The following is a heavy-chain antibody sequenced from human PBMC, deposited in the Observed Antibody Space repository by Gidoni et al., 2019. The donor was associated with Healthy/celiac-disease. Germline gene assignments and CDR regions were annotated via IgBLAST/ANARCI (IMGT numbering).Heavy chain of an antibody. CDR3: ARDSYYYDSSGYRSGAFDI. V-gene: IGHV4-4*07. D-gene: IGHD3-22*01. CDR2: IYTSGST. Sequence: VQLQESGPGLVNPSETLSLTCTVPGGSISSYYWSWIRQPAGKGLEWIGRIYTSGSTTYNPSLKSRVTMSVDTSKNQFSLKLSSVTAADTAVYYCARDSYYYDSSGYRSGAFDIWGQGTMVTVSS. J-gene: IGHJ3*02. CDR1: GGSISSYY.